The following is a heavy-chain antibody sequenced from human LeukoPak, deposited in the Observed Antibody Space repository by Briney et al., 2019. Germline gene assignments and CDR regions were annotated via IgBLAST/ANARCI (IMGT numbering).Heavy chain of an antibody. Sequence: SETLSLTCTDSGGSISSYYWSWIRQPPGKGLEWIGYIYYSGSTNYNPSLKSRVTISVDTPKNQFSLKLSSVTAADTAVYYCARDQRILTGYSFFDPWGQGTLVTVSS. CDR1: GGSISSYY. J-gene: IGHJ5*02. CDR3: ARDQRILTGYSFFDP. D-gene: IGHD3-9*01. CDR2: IYYSGST. V-gene: IGHV4-59*01.